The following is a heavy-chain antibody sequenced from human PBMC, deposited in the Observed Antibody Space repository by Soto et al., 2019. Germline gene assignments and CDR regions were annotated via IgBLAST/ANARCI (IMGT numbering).Heavy chain of an antibody. Sequence: QVQLVESGGGVVQPGKSLRLSCAASGFTFSSYAMHWVRQAPGKGLEWVAVVSYDGSNTYYADSVQGRFTISRDDSKNTLYLQMNSLRAEDTAVYHCAKDSRSGWFWAYYFDFWGQGTLVTVSS. CDR2: VSYDGSNT. V-gene: IGHV3-30*18. D-gene: IGHD6-19*01. CDR3: AKDSRSGWFWAYYFDF. CDR1: GFTFSSYA. J-gene: IGHJ4*02.